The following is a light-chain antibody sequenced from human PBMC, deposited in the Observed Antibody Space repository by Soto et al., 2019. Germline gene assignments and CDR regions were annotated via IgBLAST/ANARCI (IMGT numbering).Light chain of an antibody. Sequence: EVVLTQSPGTLSLSPGERATLSCRASQSVADSYLAWYQQKPGRAPRLLCYAATRRATGIPDRFSGSGSGTDITLTISTLEPDDFAVYYCHHFGSSPETFGQGTKVE. V-gene: IGKV3-20*01. CDR2: AAT. CDR1: QSVADSY. CDR3: HHFGSSPET. J-gene: IGKJ1*01.